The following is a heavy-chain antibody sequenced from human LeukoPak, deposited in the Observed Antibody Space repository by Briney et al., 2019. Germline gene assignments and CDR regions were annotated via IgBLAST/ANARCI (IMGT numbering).Heavy chain of an antibody. CDR1: GFTFSRSA. D-gene: IGHD2-15*01. CDR3: AKQLGYCSDGSCYFPY. CDR2: ISNNGGYT. J-gene: IGHJ4*02. Sequence: GGSLRLSCAASGFTFSRSAMSWVRQAPGKGLEWVSAISNNGGYTYYADSVQGRFTISRDNSKSTLCLQMNSLRAEDTAVYYCAKQLGYCSDGSCYFPYWGQGTLVTVSS. V-gene: IGHV3-23*01.